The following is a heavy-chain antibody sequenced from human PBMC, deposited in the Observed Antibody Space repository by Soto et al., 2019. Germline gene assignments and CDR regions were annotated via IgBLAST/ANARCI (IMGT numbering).Heavy chain of an antibody. J-gene: IGHJ4*02. Sequence: QVHLVQSGGEVKKPGASVKVSCKASGYTFNRHGITWVRQAPGQGLEWMGWISGYNGDINYEQKFQGRVTLSSDTLTSTVYLDLKSLRFDDTAVYYCARVRIVGAREIDFWGQGPLVTVSS. D-gene: IGHD1-26*01. CDR1: GYTFNRHG. CDR2: ISGYNGDI. CDR3: ARVRIVGAREIDF. V-gene: IGHV1-18*04.